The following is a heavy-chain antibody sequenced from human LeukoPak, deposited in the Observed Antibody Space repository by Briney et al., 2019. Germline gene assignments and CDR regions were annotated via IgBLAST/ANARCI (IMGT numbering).Heavy chain of an antibody. V-gene: IGHV3-23*01. Sequence: GGSLRLSCAASGFNFSAYTMSWVRQAPGKGPEWVSAINSGGDATSYADSVRGRFTISRDNSKNTLYLQMNSLRAEDTAVYSCAKAAVIIGLAALDTWGQGTMVTVSS. J-gene: IGHJ3*02. CDR3: AKAAVIIGLAALDT. CDR2: INSGGDAT. CDR1: GFNFSAYT. D-gene: IGHD2-21*01.